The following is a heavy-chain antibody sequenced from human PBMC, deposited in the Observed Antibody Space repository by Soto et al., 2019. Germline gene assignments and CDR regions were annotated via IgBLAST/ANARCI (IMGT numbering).Heavy chain of an antibody. D-gene: IGHD1-26*01. V-gene: IGHV2-5*01. Sequence: QITLKESGPSLVKPTQTLTLTCTYSGFSLTTSGAGVGWIRQPPGKALEWLAPISWKDDKRYNPGLESRLTITKDTSKHQVILTLTTMDPVDTATYFCAHRYGGNYYRWDFGSWGQGTLVTVSS. CDR2: ISWKDDK. J-gene: IGHJ4*02. CDR3: AHRYGGNYYRWDFGS. CDR1: GFSLTTSGAG.